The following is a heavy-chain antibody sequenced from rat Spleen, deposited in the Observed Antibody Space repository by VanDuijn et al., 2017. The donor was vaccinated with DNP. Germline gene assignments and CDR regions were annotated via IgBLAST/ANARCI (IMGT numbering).Heavy chain of an antibody. CDR2: ISYEGSST. Sequence: EVQLVESGGDLVQPGRSLKLSCAASGFTFSDYYMAWVRQAPKKGLELVAAISYEGSSTYYGDSVKGRFTISRDNAKSTLYLQMDSLRSEDTATYYCARGDHWGQGVMVTVSS. CDR1: GFTFSDYY. V-gene: IGHV5-7*01. CDR3: ARGDH. J-gene: IGHJ2*01.